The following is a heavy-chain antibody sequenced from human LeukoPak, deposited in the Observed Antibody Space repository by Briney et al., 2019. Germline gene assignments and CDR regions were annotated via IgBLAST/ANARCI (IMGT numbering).Heavy chain of an antibody. Sequence: SETLSLTCTVSGGSISDYYWSWIRQSPGKGLEWIGYIYHSGTTNYNPSLKSRVTISVDTSKNQFSLKLSSVTAADTAVYYCARDSRSFDYWGQGTLVTVSS. V-gene: IGHV4-59*01. CDR3: ARDSRSFDY. CDR1: GGSISDYY. CDR2: IYHSGTT. D-gene: IGHD6-13*01. J-gene: IGHJ4*02.